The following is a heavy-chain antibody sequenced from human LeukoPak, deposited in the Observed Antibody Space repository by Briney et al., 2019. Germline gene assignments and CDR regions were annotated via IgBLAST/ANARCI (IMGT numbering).Heavy chain of an antibody. J-gene: IGHJ4*02. Sequence: PSETLSLTCTVSGGSISSYYWRWNRQPPGKGLEWIGYIYYSGSTNYNPSLKSRVTISVDTSKNQFSLKRSSVTAADTAVYYCASYSSSPPGLDYWGQGTLVTVSS. CDR2: IYYSGST. CDR1: GGSISSYY. D-gene: IGHD6-6*01. CDR3: ASYSSSPPGLDY. V-gene: IGHV4-59*01.